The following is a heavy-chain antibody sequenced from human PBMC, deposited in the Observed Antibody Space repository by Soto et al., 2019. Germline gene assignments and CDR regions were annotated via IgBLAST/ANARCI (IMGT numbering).Heavy chain of an antibody. D-gene: IGHD1-26*01. CDR2: IIPMVGIA. Sequence: GASVKVSSKASGVTFSTYTVTWVRQAPGQGLEWMGRIIPMVGIANYAQKFQGRVTITADRSTSTAYMELSSLRSEDTAVYYCARGRCETACQRGYYYYMDVWDKGTTVTVSS. J-gene: IGHJ6*03. CDR3: ARGRCETACQRGYYYYMDV. V-gene: IGHV1-69*02. CDR1: GVTFSTYT.